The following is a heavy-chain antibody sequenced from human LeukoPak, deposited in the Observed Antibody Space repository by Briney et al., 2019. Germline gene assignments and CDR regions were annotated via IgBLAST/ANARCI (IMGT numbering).Heavy chain of an antibody. Sequence: SETLSLTCAVYGGSLSGYYWSWIRQPPGKGLEWIGEINHSGATNYNPSLKSRVTIAVDTSKNQFSLRLSSVTAADTAMYYCARVIYGVYYFDYWGQGALVTVSS. CDR1: GGSLSGYY. V-gene: IGHV4-34*01. D-gene: IGHD4-17*01. CDR2: INHSGAT. J-gene: IGHJ4*02. CDR3: ARVIYGVYYFDY.